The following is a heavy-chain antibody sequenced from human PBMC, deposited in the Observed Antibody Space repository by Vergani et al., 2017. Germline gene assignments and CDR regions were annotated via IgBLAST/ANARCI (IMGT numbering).Heavy chain of an antibody. CDR2: IRFGGSNQ. V-gene: IGHV3-30*02. J-gene: IGHJ4*02. CDR3: AKHFRGWGIDY. Sequence: QVQLVESGGGVVQRGGSLRLSCATSGFTLSNYDMQWIRQGPGKGLEFVAFIRFGGSNQYYADSVKGRFTLSRDFSKNTLYLQMNSLRTDDTATYYCAKHFRGWGIDYWGQGTQVIVSS. D-gene: IGHD3-16*01. CDR1: GFTLSNYD.